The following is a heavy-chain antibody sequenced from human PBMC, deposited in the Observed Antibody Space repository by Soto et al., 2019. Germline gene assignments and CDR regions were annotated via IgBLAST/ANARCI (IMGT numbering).Heavy chain of an antibody. J-gene: IGHJ4*02. D-gene: IGHD2-2*01. CDR3: AKLGSSSWSPHYYFDY. V-gene: IGHV3-23*01. CDR1: GFTFNNYA. CDR2: ITDSSSDT. Sequence: GGSLRLSSAASGFTFNNYAMGWVRQAPGKGLEWVSAITDSSSDTYYLDSVKGRFTISRDNSKNTLYLQMNSLRAEDTAIYYCAKLGSSSWSPHYYFDYWGQGTLVTVSS.